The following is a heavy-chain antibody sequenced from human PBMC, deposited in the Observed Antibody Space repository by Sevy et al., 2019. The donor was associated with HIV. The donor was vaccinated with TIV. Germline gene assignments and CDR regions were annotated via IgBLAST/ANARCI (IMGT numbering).Heavy chain of an antibody. CDR1: RFTFSTYS. D-gene: IGHD7-27*01. Sequence: GGSLRLSCAASRFTFSTYSMTWVRQAPRKGLEWVSAISDTGTSTYYTDSVEGRFTISRDTSKSTLFLHMNSLRAEDTALYYCAKFAGDFPHFDFWGLGTLVTVSS. CDR3: AKFAGDFPHFDF. CDR2: ISDTGTST. J-gene: IGHJ4*02. V-gene: IGHV3-23*01.